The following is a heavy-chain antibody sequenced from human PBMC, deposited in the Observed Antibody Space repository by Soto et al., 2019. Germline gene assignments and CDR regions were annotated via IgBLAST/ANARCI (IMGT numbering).Heavy chain of an antibody. V-gene: IGHV1-8*01. Sequence: QVQLVQSGAEVKKPGASVKVSCKASGYTFTSYDINWVRQATGQGLEWMGWMNPNSGNTGYAQKFKGRVAMTRTTSISTAYMELSSLRSADTAGYYCARGFRGSGWYWCDPWGQGTLVTVSS. D-gene: IGHD6-19*01. CDR3: ARGFRGSGWYWCDP. CDR1: GYTFTSYD. J-gene: IGHJ5*02. CDR2: MNPNSGNT.